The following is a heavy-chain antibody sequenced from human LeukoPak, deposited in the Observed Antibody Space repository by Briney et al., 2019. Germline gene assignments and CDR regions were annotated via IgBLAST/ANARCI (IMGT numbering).Heavy chain of an antibody. J-gene: IGHJ4*02. CDR1: GFTFSNYV. CDR2: ISYDASNK. CDR3: AKDRGSLAAAGSLNYYFDY. D-gene: IGHD6-13*01. Sequence: GRSLRLSCAASGFTFSNYVMHWVRQAPGKGLEWVTVISYDASNKYYADSVRGRFTISRDNSKNTLYLQMNSLRAEDTAVYYCAKDRGSLAAAGSLNYYFDYWGQGTLVTVSS. V-gene: IGHV3-30*18.